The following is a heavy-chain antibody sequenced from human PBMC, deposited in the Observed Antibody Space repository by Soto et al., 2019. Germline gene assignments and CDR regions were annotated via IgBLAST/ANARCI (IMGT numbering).Heavy chain of an antibody. Sequence: SETLSLTCTVSGGSISSYYWSWIRQPPGKGLEWFGYIYYSGSTNYNPSLKSRVTISVDTSKNQFSLKLSSVTAADTAVYYCARLGDLGYYFDYWGQGTLVTVSS. CDR2: IYYSGST. J-gene: IGHJ4*02. CDR3: ARLGDLGYYFDY. CDR1: GGSISSYY. D-gene: IGHD3-16*01. V-gene: IGHV4-59*08.